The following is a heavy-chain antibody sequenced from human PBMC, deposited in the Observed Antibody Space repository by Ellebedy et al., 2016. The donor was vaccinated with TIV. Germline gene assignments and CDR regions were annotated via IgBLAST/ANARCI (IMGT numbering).Heavy chain of an antibody. D-gene: IGHD6-13*01. CDR2: IYCGGSS. CDR3: ASSSPSNPAFEH. V-gene: IGHV3-53*01. CDR1: GLAVSDNY. Sequence: PGGSLRLSCAASGLAVSDNYISWVRQAPGKGLEWVSVIYCGGSSYYADSVKGRFTISRDNSKNTLFLEMNSLEAGDTAVYYCASSSPSNPAFEHWGRGTVVTVSS. J-gene: IGHJ4*02.